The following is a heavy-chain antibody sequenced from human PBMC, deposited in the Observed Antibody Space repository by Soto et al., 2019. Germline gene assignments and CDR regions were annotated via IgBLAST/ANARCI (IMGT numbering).Heavy chain of an antibody. V-gene: IGHV4-34*01. CDR1: GGSFSGYY. J-gene: IGHJ4*02. CDR2: INHSGST. Sequence: SETLSLTCAVYGGSFSGYYWSWIRQPPGKGLEWIGEINHSGSTNYNPSLKSRVTISVDTSKNQFSLKLSSVTAADTAVYYCARVTRHNDYWGQGTLVTVSS. D-gene: IGHD1-1*01. CDR3: ARVTRHNDY.